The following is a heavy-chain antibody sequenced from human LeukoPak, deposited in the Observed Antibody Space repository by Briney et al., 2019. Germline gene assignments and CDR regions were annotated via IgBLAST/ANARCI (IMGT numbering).Heavy chain of an antibody. CDR2: IYYSGST. CDR1: GGSISGYY. D-gene: IGHD5-18*01. J-gene: IGHJ4*02. Sequence: PSETLSLTCTVSGGSISGYYWSWIRQSPGRGLDWIGYIYYSGSTDYNPSLKSRVTISVDTSKNQFSLKLSSVTAADTAVYYCASGGYSYGFDQWGQGTLVTVSS. CDR3: ASGGYSYGFDQ. V-gene: IGHV4-59*01.